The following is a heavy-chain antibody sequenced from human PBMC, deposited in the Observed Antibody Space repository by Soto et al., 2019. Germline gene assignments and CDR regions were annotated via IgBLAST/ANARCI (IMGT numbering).Heavy chain of an antibody. CDR2: ISYDGSNK. Sequence: GGSLRLSCAASGFTFSSYGMHWVRQAPGKGLEWVAVISYDGSNKYYADSVKGRFTISRDNSKNTLYLQMNSLRAEDTAVYYCAKIVATIQYYYYYGMDVWGQGTTVTVSS. D-gene: IGHD5-12*01. V-gene: IGHV3-30*18. CDR1: GFTFSSYG. J-gene: IGHJ6*02. CDR3: AKIVATIQYYYYYGMDV.